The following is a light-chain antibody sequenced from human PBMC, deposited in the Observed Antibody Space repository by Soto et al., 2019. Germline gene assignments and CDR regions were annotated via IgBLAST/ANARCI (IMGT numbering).Light chain of an antibody. V-gene: IGKV1-8*01. CDR1: QGISSY. Sequence: AIRMTQSPSSLSASPGDRVTITCRASQGISSYLAWYQQKPGKAPKLLIYAASTLQSGVPSRFSGSGSGTEFTLTMSSLQPDDFATYYCQQYNSYSWTFGQGTKVDIK. J-gene: IGKJ1*01. CDR2: AAS. CDR3: QQYNSYSWT.